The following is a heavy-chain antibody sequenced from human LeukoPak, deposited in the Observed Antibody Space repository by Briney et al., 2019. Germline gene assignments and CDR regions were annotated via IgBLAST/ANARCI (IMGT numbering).Heavy chain of an antibody. J-gene: IGHJ6*02. V-gene: IGHV3-48*03. CDR3: ARDRDPKYYDFWSGYYKGDYYYYYGMDV. Sequence: GGSLRLSCAASGFTFSSYEMNWVRQAPGKGLEWVSYISSSGSTIYYADSVKGRFTISRDNAKNSLYLQMNSLRAEDTAVYCCARDRDPKYYDFWSGYYKGDYYYYYGMDVWGQGTTVTVSS. CDR2: ISSSGSTI. D-gene: IGHD3-3*01. CDR1: GFTFSSYE.